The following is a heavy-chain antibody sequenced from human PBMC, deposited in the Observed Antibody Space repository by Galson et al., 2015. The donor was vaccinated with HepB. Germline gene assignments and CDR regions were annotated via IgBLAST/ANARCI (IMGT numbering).Heavy chain of an antibody. D-gene: IGHD1-20*01. V-gene: IGHV1-2*02. CDR1: GYTFTGYY. CDR2: INPNSGGT. Sequence: QSGAEVKKPGESLKVSCKASGYTFTGYYMHWVRQAPGQGLEWMGWINPNSGGTNYAQKFQGRVTMTRDTSISTAYMELSRLRSDDTAVYYCAREALLTGTTSFDYWGQGTLVTVSS. J-gene: IGHJ4*02. CDR3: AREALLTGTTSFDY.